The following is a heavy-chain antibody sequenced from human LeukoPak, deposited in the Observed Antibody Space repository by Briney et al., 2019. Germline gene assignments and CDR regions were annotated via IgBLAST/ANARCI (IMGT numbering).Heavy chain of an antibody. CDR1: GGTFSSYA. V-gene: IGHV1-69*05. J-gene: IGHJ6*03. Sequence: GSSVKVSCKASGGTFSSYAISWVRQAPGQGLEWMGRIIPIFGTANYAQKFQGRVTITTDESTSTAYMELSSLRSEDTAVYYCATVIVGAPAYYYYYMDVWGKGTTVTVSS. D-gene: IGHD1-26*01. CDR3: ATVIVGAPAYYYYYMDV. CDR2: IIPIFGTA.